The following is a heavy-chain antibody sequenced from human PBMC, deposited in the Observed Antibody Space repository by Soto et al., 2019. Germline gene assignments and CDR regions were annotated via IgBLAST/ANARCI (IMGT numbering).Heavy chain of an antibody. CDR2: IWYDGSNK. CDR3: ARDPGENLRCLGGMDV. CDR1: GFTFSSYG. D-gene: IGHD3-3*01. V-gene: IGHV3-33*01. J-gene: IGHJ6*02. Sequence: QVQLVESGGGVDQPGRSLRLSCAASGFTFSSYGMHWVRQAPGKGLEWVAVIWYDGSNKYYADSVKGRFTISRDNSKNTLYLQMNSLRVEDRAVYYCARDPGENLRCLGGMDVWGQGTTVTVSS.